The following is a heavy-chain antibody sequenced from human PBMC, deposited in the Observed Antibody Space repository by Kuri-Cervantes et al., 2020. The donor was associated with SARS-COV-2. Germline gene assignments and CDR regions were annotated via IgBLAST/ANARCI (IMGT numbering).Heavy chain of an antibody. CDR1: GFTFSSYS. CDR3: AKDISDLHYFDY. CDR2: ISSSSSYI. J-gene: IGHJ4*02. Sequence: GGSLRLSCAASGFTFSSYSMNWVRQAPGKGLEWVSSISSSSSYIYYADSVKGRFTISRDNAKNSLYLQMNSLRAEDTAVYYCAKDISDLHYFDYWGQGTLVTVSS. D-gene: IGHD2-21*01. V-gene: IGHV3-21*04.